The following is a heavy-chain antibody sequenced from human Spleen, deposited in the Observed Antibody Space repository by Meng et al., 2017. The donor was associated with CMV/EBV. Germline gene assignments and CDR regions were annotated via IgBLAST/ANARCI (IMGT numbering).Heavy chain of an antibody. J-gene: IGHJ6*02. CDR1: GFIFSSYA. V-gene: IGHV3-33*06. CDR3: AKDRVARWLAGEVDYYGMDA. D-gene: IGHD6-19*01. CDR2: VYYDGSNQ. Sequence: GESLKISCAPSGFIFSSYAMHWVRQAPGKGLEWVALVYYDGSNQYYSDSVRSRFNISRDNSKNTLFLQMNSLRGEDTGVYYCAKDRVARWLAGEVDYYGMDAWGQGTTVTVSS.